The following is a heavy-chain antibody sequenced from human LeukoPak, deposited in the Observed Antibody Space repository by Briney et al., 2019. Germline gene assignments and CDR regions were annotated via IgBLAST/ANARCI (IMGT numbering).Heavy chain of an antibody. CDR2: IYNGVPT. CDR1: GAPISRFY. J-gene: IGHJ4*02. V-gene: IGHV4-4*09. Sequence: SETLSLTCTASGAPISRFYWNWVRQHPGKGLEWIGNIYNGVPTFFNPSLKSRVTLSVDTSKTQFSLQLASVTAADTAVYYCVQTTGWPGFDYWGQGILVTVSS. D-gene: IGHD6-19*01. CDR3: VQTTGWPGFDY.